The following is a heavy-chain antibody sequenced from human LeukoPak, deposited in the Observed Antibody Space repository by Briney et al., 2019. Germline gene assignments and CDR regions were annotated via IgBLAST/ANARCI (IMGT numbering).Heavy chain of an antibody. CDR3: ARSNLLIKGFDP. Sequence: PSETLSLTCTVSGGSISSYYWSWIRQPPGKGLEWIGYIYYSGSTNYNPSLKSRVTISVDTSKNQFSLKLSSVTVADTAVYYCARSNLLIKGFDPWGQGTLVTVSS. D-gene: IGHD3-16*01. V-gene: IGHV4-59*01. J-gene: IGHJ5*02. CDR1: GGSISSYY. CDR2: IYYSGST.